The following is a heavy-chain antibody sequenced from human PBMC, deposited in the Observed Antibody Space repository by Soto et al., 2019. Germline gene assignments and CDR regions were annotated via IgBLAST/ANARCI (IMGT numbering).Heavy chain of an antibody. V-gene: IGHV3-11*01. CDR3: SVGYCSGGGCYSFDY. J-gene: IGHJ4*02. CDR1: GFTFSDYY. D-gene: IGHD2-15*01. CDR2: ISSSGSTI. Sequence: GGSLRLSCAASGFTFSDYYMSWIRQAPGKGLEWVSYISSSGSTIYYADSVKGRFTISRDNAKNSLYLQMNSLRAEDAAVYYCSVGYCSGGGCYSFDYWGQGTLVTVSS.